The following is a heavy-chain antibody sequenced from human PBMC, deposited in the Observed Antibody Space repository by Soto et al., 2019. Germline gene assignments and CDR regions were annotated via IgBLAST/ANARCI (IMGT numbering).Heavy chain of an antibody. V-gene: IGHV1-69*06. Sequence: RASVKVSCKASGDTLTTDGIGWVRQAPGQGLEWMGGIIPIFDKTYYSEKFQDRVTITADKSTSTAYMELSGLRSDDTAVYYCARVPPGYCSGGTCFWYCFDYWGQGTRVTVSS. CDR3: ARVPPGYCSGGTCFWYCFDY. CDR1: GDTLTTDG. D-gene: IGHD2-15*01. CDR2: IIPIFDKT. J-gene: IGHJ4*02.